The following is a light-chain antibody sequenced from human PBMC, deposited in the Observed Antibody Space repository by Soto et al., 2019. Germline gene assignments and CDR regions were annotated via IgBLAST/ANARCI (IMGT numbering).Light chain of an antibody. Sequence: EIVMTQSPATLSVSPGERATLSCRASQSVSNNLAWYQQKPGQAPRLLIYGASTRASGIPARFSGSGSGTEFTLTISSLQSEDFAVYYCQQYNDWPPYTFGQGTKLQIK. CDR2: GAS. V-gene: IGKV3-15*01. J-gene: IGKJ2*01. CDR3: QQYNDWPPYT. CDR1: QSVSNN.